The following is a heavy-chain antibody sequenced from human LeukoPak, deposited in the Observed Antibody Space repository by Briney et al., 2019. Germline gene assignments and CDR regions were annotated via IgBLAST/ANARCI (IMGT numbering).Heavy chain of an antibody. CDR3: ARGLGYCSGGSCYSGDLDY. Sequence: SETLSLTCTVSGGSLSSYYWSWIRQPPGKGLEWIGYIYYSGSTNYNPSLKSRVTISVDTSKTQFSLKLSSVTAADTAVYYCARGLGYCSGGSCYSGDLDYWGQGTLVTVSS. CDR1: GGSLSSYY. V-gene: IGHV4-59*01. CDR2: IYYSGST. D-gene: IGHD2-15*01. J-gene: IGHJ4*02.